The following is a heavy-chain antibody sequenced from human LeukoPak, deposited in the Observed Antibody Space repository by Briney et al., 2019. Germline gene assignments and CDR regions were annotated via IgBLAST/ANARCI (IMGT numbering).Heavy chain of an antibody. D-gene: IGHD6-19*01. V-gene: IGHV3-21*01. J-gene: IGHJ6*02. CDR1: GFTFSSYS. Sequence: GGSLRLSCAASGFTFSSYSMNWVRQAPGKGLEWVSSISSSSSYIYYADSVKGRFTISRDNAKNSLYLQMNSLRAEDTAVYYCATQDGYSSGWYGSYYYGMDAWGQGTTVTVSS. CDR2: ISSSSSYI. CDR3: ATQDGYSSGWYGSYYYGMDA.